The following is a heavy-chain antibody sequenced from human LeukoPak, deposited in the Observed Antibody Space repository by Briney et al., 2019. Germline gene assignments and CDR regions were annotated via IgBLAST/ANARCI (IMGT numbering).Heavy chain of an antibody. CDR2: IYYSGST. CDR1: GGSISSSSYY. CDR3: ARDKFLWYLDY. J-gene: IGHJ4*02. V-gene: IGHV4-39*07. Sequence: SETLSLTCTVSGGSISSSSYYWGWIRQPPGKGLEWIGSIYYSGSTYYNPSLKSRVTISVDTSKNQFSLKLSSVSAADTAVYYCARDKFLWYLDYWGQGTLVTVSS. D-gene: IGHD3-10*01.